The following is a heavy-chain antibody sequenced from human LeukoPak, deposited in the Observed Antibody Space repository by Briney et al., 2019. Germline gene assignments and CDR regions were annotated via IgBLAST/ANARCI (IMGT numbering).Heavy chain of an antibody. CDR3: TRARGYSYGYIDY. CDR2: IRSKAYGGTP. V-gene: IGHV3-49*04. D-gene: IGHD5-18*01. J-gene: IGHJ4*02. CDR1: GFSFGDYA. Sequence: GGSLRLSCTASGFSFGDYAMSWVRQAPGKGLEWVGFIRSKAYGGTPEYAASVEGRFTISRDDSKSIAYLQMNSLKTEDTAVYYCTRARGYSYGYIDYWGQGTLVTVSS.